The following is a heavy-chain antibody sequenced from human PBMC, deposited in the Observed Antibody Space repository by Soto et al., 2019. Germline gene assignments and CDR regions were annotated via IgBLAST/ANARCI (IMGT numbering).Heavy chain of an antibody. J-gene: IGHJ6*02. CDR2: IYYSGST. D-gene: IGHD3-16*02. V-gene: IGHV4-30-4*01. Sequence: PSETLSLTCTVSGGSISSSSYYWSWIRQPPGKGLEWIGYIYYSGSTYYNPSLKSRVTISVDTSKNQFSLKLSSVTAADTAVYYCARDYPSWDYYYGMDVWGQGTTVTVSS. CDR3: ARDYPSWDYYYGMDV. CDR1: GGSISSSSYY.